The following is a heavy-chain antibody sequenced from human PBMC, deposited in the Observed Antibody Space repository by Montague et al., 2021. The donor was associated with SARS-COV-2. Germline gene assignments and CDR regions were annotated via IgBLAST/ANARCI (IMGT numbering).Heavy chain of an antibody. CDR1: GFLFGNFW. V-gene: IGHV3-7*01. D-gene: IGHD2-2*01. CDR2: IKQAGSGK. CDR3: ARDNIVIVPPAIFYVS. J-gene: IGHJ5*02. Sequence: SRSISLSASGFLFGNFWMSWVRQAPGKGLEWVANIKQAGSGKFYVDSVHVRVTISRDNAKNSLYLQMYRLRAKDTAVYFCARDNIVIVPPAIFYVSWGQGTLVTVSS.